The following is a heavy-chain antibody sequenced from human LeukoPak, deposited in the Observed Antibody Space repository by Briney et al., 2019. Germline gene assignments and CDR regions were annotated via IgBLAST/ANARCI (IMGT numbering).Heavy chain of an antibody. CDR3: ARSRSGYYYGVY. CDR1: GGTFSSYA. Sequence: ASVKVSCKASGGTFSSYAISWVRQAPGQGLEWMGGIIPIFGTANYAQKFQGRVTITADESTSTAYMELSSLRSEDTAVYYCARSRSGYYYGVYWGQGTLVTVSS. V-gene: IGHV1-69*13. D-gene: IGHD3-22*01. CDR2: IIPIFGTA. J-gene: IGHJ4*02.